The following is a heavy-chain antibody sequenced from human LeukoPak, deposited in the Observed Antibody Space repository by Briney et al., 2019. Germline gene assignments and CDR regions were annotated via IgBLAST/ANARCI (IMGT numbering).Heavy chain of an antibody. J-gene: IGHJ4*02. Sequence: SETLSLTCTVSGGSISSSSHYWGWIRQPPWKGLEWIGSIYYSGDNSGDTYYNPSLKSRVTISVDTSKNQFSLKLSSVTAADTAVYFCARLRGYTDGPPAYWGQGTLVTVSP. D-gene: IGHD5-18*01. V-gene: IGHV4-39*01. CDR3: ARLRGYTDGPPAY. CDR2: IYYSGDNSGDT. CDR1: GGSISSSSHY.